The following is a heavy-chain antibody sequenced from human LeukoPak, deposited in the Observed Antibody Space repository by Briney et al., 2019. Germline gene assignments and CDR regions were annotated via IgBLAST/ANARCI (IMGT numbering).Heavy chain of an antibody. V-gene: IGHV3-23*01. CDR3: ARDSCSLTMCFGFFDH. CDR1: GFTFSSYV. J-gene: IGHJ4*02. Sequence: GGSLRLSCAASGFTFSSYVMSWVRQAPGKGLEWVSLNDRSGNTYYADSVKGRFTISTDTSKNSVYLQMTSLRVEDTAVYYCARDSCSLTMCFGFFDHWGQGSLVAVSS. D-gene: IGHD2-2*01. CDR2: NDRSGNT.